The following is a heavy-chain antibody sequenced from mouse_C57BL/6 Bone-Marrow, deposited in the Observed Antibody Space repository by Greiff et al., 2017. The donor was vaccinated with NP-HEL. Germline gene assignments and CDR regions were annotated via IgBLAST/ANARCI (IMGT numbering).Heavy chain of an antibody. D-gene: IGHD2-10*02. CDR1: GFTFSSYA. V-gene: IGHV5-9-1*02. Sequence: EVKLMESGAGLVKPGGSLKLSCAASGFTFSSYAMSWVRQTPEKRLEWVAYISSGGDYIYYADTVKGRFTISRDNARNTLYLQMSSLTSEDTAMYYCTRERYGNYSWLAYWGQGTLVTVSA. CDR2: ISSGGDYI. CDR3: TRERYGNYSWLAY. J-gene: IGHJ3*01.